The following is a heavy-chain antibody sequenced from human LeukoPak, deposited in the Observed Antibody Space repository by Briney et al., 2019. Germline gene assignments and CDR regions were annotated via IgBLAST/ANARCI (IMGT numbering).Heavy chain of an antibody. J-gene: IGHJ4*02. V-gene: IGHV3-23*01. D-gene: IGHD2-15*01. Sequence: GGSLRLSCAASGFTFSSYGMHWVRQAPGKGLEWVSAISGSGGSTYYADSVKGRFTISRDNSKNTLFMQMNSLRAEDTAVYYCAKRYCSGGTCYPLDYWGQGTLATVSS. CDR1: GFTFSSYG. CDR2: ISGSGGST. CDR3: AKRYCSGGTCYPLDY.